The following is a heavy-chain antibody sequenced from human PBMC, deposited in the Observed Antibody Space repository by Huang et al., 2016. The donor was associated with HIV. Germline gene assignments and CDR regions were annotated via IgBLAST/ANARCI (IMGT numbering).Heavy chain of an antibody. V-gene: IGHV1-8*01. D-gene: IGHD3-10*01. CDR1: GYTFTNYD. J-gene: IGHJ3*01. CDR3: ARGFGINYNHEAFDV. Sequence: QIQLAQSGAEVKKPGASVKVSCKASGYTFTNYDINWVRQASGQGIEWRGWRNHKSGNVGYTKKFQGRVAILRNSSINTSYVEVTSLTSEDTAVYYCARGFGINYNHEAFDVWGQGTMVTVSS. CDR2: RNHKSGNV.